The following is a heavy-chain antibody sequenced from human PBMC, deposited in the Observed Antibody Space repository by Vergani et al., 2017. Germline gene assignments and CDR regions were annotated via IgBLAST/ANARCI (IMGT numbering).Heavy chain of an antibody. CDR1: GDNFNNYW. CDR2: IYPLNSET. CDR3: ARRRHSGSYFWAPNWSDP. J-gene: IGHJ5*02. V-gene: IGHV5-51*03. Sequence: EVQLIQSGTEVRKLGESLKISCKDSGDNFNNYWIGWVRQMPGKGLEWMAVIYPLNSETVYSPSFQGQVTISADKSINTAYLQWSSLKATDTAMYYCARRRHSGSYFWAPNWSDPWGQGTLVTVSS. D-gene: IGHD3-10*01.